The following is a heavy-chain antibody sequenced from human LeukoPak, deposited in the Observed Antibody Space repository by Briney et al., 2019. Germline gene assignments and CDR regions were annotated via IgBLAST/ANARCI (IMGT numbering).Heavy chain of an antibody. CDR1: GGSISSGSYC. Sequence: SQTLSLTCTVSGGSISSGSYCWSWIRQPAGKGLEWIGRIYTSGSTNYNPSLKSRVTISVDTSKNQFSLKLSSVTAADTAVYYCARRNYDILTGYYNGDWYFDLWGRGTLVTVSS. J-gene: IGHJ2*01. CDR3: ARRNYDILTGYYNGDWYFDL. D-gene: IGHD3-9*01. CDR2: IYTSGST. V-gene: IGHV4-61*02.